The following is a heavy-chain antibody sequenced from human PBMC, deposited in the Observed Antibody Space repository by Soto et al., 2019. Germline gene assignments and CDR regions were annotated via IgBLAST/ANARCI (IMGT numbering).Heavy chain of an antibody. Sequence: WSLRLSCAASVFTFSNAWMSWVRQAPGKGLEWVGRIKSKTDGGTTDYAAPVKGRFTISRDDSKKTLYLQRNSLKTEDTAEYYCTTEDRYSRDYLDGFDTWGQGTMVTV. J-gene: IGHJ3*02. CDR3: TTEDRYSRDYLDGFDT. CDR2: IKSKTDGGTT. V-gene: IGHV3-15*01. D-gene: IGHD4-17*01. CDR1: VFTFSNAW.